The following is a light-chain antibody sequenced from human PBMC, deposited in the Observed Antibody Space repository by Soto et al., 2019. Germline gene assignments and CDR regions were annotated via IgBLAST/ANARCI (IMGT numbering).Light chain of an antibody. CDR3: QQTYSAPPL. V-gene: IGKV1-39*01. CDR1: QSIGNY. Sequence: DIQMTQSPSTLSGSVGDRVTITCRASQSIGNYLNWYQQKPGEVPKLLIYSASSLQSGVSSRFSGSGSGTDFTLSINSLQREDFATYYCQQTYSAPPLFGQGTKVDI. CDR2: SAS. J-gene: IGKJ1*01.